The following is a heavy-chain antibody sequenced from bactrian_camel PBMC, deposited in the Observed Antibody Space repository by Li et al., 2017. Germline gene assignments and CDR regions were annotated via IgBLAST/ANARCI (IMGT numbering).Heavy chain of an antibody. Sequence: HVQLVESGGGSVQAGGSLRLSCVASGYTVRIYTMGWFRQSPGKEREGVAGIDNDGSTIYADSVKSRFTISKDKDKNTVYLLMNSLKPEDIAMYYCAAARSRLLTVSLSESEYDYWGQGTQVTVS. CDR3: AAARSRLLTVSLSESEYDY. CDR2: IDNDGST. D-gene: IGHD3*01. V-gene: IGHV3S53*01. J-gene: IGHJ4*01. CDR1: GYTVRIYT.